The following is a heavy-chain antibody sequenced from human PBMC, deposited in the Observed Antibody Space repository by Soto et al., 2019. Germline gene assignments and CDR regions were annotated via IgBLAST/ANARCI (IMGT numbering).Heavy chain of an antibody. CDR2: INTFGSNI. CDR3: ARDQDYYDLYYHGMDV. CDR1: GFTFSSYG. J-gene: IGHJ6*02. Sequence: GSLRLSCAASGFTFSSYGMHWVRQAPGKGLEWVSSINTFGSNIYYADSVKGRFTISRDNAENSLYLQMNSPRAEDTGLYYCARDQDYYDLYYHGMDVWGQGTTVTVSS. D-gene: IGHD3-22*01. V-gene: IGHV3-21*01.